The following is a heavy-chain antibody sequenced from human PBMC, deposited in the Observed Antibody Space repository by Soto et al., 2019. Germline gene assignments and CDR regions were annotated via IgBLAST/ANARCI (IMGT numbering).Heavy chain of an antibody. V-gene: IGHV3-15*07. D-gene: IGHD3-3*01. CDR2: VKSKADGGTA. J-gene: IGHJ4*02. CDR3: NSYPDFWGGHTPL. Sequence: EVQLVESGGGLVQPGGSLRLSCAASGFSITNTWMPWVRQAPGKGLEWVGRVKSKADGGTADYAAPVKGRFTVSRDDSNNTKYLQMNSLKMEDTAVYYCNSYPDFWGGHTPLWGQGTLVTVSS. CDR1: GFSITNTW.